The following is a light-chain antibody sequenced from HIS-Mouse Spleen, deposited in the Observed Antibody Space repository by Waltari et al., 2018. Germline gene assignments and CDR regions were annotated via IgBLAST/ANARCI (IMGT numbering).Light chain of an antibody. Sequence: SYELTQPPSVSVSPGQTARITCHGDALPKKYAYWYQQESGQAPVLVIYEDSKRPSGIPERFSGSSSGTMATLTISGAQVEDEADYYCYSTDSSGNHRVFGGGTKLTVL. CDR1: ALPKKY. J-gene: IGLJ2*01. CDR3: YSTDSSGNHRV. V-gene: IGLV3-10*01. CDR2: EDS.